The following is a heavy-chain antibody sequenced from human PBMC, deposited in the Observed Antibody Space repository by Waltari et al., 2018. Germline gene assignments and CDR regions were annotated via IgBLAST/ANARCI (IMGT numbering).Heavy chain of an antibody. CDR2: IIPMFGTA. CDR1: GGTFSSYA. D-gene: IGHD4-4*01. CDR3: ARRGGYSNYHDY. Sequence: QVQLVQSGAEVKKPGSSVKVSCKASGGTFSSYAISWLRQAPGQGLEWMGGIIPMFGTANYAQKFQGRVTITTDESTSTAYMELSSLRSEDTAVYYCARRGGYSNYHDYWGQGTLVTVSS. J-gene: IGHJ4*02. V-gene: IGHV1-69*05.